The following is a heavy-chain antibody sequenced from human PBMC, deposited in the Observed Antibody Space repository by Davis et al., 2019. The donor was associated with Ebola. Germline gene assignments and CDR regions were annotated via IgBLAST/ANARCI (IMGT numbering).Heavy chain of an antibody. Sequence: PSETLSLTCTVSGGSISSYYWSWIRQPPGKGLEWIGEINHSGSTNYNPSLKSRVTISVDTSKNQFSLKLSSVTAADTAVYYCARHFARTIAHMDVWGKGTTVTVSS. J-gene: IGHJ6*03. CDR3: ARHFARTIAHMDV. V-gene: IGHV4-34*01. D-gene: IGHD2-8*01. CDR1: GGSISSYY. CDR2: INHSGST.